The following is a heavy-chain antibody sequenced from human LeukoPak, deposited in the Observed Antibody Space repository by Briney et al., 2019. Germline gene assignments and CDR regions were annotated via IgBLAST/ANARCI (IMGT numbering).Heavy chain of an antibody. J-gene: IGHJ4*02. CDR3: ARVSDDELGGNSGAIYFES. CDR2: IHITGSR. Sequence: PSETLSLTCTVSGGSINSDSYYWTWLRQPAGLGLEWIGRIHITGSRKYNPSLASRVTISVDTSKNQFSLRLSSVTAADTAVYYCARVSDDELGGNSGAIYFESWGQGTLVTVSS. D-gene: IGHD4-23*01. CDR1: GGSINSDSYY. V-gene: IGHV4-61*02.